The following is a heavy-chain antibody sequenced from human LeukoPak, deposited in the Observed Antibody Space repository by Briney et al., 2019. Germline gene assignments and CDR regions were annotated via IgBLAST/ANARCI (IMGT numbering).Heavy chain of an antibody. CDR1: GGSISSYY. J-gene: IGHJ3*02. V-gene: IGHV4-59*12. CDR3: AREMTRDAFDI. CDR2: INYSGST. Sequence: TETLSLTCTVSGGSISSYYWSWIRQPPGKGLEWLGYINYSGSTNYKPSLKSRLTISVDTSRNQFSLKLSSVTAADTSVYHCAREMTRDAFDIWGQGRMVTVSS.